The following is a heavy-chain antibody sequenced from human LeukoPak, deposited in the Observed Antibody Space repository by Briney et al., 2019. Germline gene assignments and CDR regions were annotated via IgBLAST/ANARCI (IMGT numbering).Heavy chain of an antibody. CDR1: GYTLTNYD. J-gene: IGHJ3*02. CDR2: MNPNSGNK. D-gene: IGHD5-24*01. Sequence: GASVKVSCKASGYTLTNYDINWVRQATGQGLEWMGWMNPNSGNKGYAQKFQGRLTVTRNSSITTAYMELSSLRSEDTAVYYCARGDGYNDAFDIWGQGTMVTVSS. V-gene: IGHV1-8*03. CDR3: ARGDGYNDAFDI.